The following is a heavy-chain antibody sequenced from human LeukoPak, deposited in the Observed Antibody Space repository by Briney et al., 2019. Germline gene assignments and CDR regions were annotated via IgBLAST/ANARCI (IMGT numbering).Heavy chain of an antibody. J-gene: IGHJ4*02. D-gene: IGHD3-10*01. V-gene: IGHV3-74*03. Sequence: GGSPRLSCAASGFTFSNYWVHWVRQAPGKGLVWVSRINRDGSTTKYADSVKGRFTVSRDNAKNTVNLQMNSLRAEDTAVYYCARDKKSGESSEIDYWGQGTLVTVSS. CDR1: GFTFSNYW. CDR3: ARDKKSGESSEIDY. CDR2: INRDGSTT.